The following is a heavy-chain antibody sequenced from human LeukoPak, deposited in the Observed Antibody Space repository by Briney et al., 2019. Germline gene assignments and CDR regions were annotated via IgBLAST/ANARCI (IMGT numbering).Heavy chain of an antibody. D-gene: IGHD4-17*01. CDR2: ITGSGGRT. Sequence: GGSLRLSCGAFGFTFSNYVLIWVRQAPGKGLEWVSAITGSGGRTYYTNSVKGRFTISRDNSRNTLFLQMNSLRVEDTAVYYCANGPNGDYIGAFDFWGQGTMVTVSS. CDR3: ANGPNGDYIGAFDF. V-gene: IGHV3-23*01. J-gene: IGHJ3*01. CDR1: GFTFSNYV.